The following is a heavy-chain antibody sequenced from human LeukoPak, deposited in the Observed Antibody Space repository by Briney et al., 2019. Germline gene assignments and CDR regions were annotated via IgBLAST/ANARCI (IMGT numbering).Heavy chain of an antibody. CDR1: GFTFSDYY. V-gene: IGHV4-38-2*01. CDR3: ARHYGP. D-gene: IGHD3-16*01. CDR2: IYDSGST. J-gene: IGHJ5*02. Sequence: GSLRLSCVASGFTFSDYYMSWIRQAPGKGLEWIGSIYDSGSTYYNPSLKSRVTISVDTSKNQFSLKLNSVTAADTAVYYCARHYGPWGQGTLVTVSS.